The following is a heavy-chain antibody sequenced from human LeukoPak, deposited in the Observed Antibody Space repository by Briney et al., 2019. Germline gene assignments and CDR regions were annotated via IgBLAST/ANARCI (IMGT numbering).Heavy chain of an antibody. CDR3: AKDEAWGRYKD. Sequence: GGSLRLSCAASGFSFSSYEMNWVRQAPGKGLEWVSGISPSGGITYYTDSVKGRFTISRDNSKHTVSLQMNSLRGEDTAVYYCAKDEAWGRYKDWGQGTLVTVSS. V-gene: IGHV3-23*01. D-gene: IGHD3-16*01. CDR2: ISPSGGIT. J-gene: IGHJ1*01. CDR1: GFSFSSYE.